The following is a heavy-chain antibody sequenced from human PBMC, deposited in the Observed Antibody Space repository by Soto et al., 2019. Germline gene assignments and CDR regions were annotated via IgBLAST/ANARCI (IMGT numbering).Heavy chain of an antibody. J-gene: IGHJ3*02. CDR2: ISAYNGNT. V-gene: IGHV1-18*01. CDR1: GYTFTSYG. CDR3: ASGRIRMVGALDAFDI. D-gene: IGHD1-26*01. Sequence: ASVKVSCKASGYTFTSYGISWVRQAPGQGLEWMGWISAYNGNTNYAQKLQGRVTMTTDTSTSTAYMELRSLRSDDTAVYYCASGRIRMVGALDAFDIWGQGTMVTVSS.